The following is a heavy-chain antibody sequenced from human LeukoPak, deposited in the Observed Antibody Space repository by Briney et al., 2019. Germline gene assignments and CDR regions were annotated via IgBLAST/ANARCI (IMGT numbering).Heavy chain of an antibody. CDR1: GGSISSYY. J-gene: IGHJ4*02. V-gene: IGHV4-59*01. Sequence: SETLSLTCTVSGGSISSYYWSWIRQPPGKGLEWIGYIYYSGSTNYNPSLKSRVTISVDTSKNQFSLKLSSVTAADTAVYYCARAIAAAGIIDYWGQGTLVTVSS. CDR3: ARAIAAAGIIDY. D-gene: IGHD6-13*01. CDR2: IYYSGST.